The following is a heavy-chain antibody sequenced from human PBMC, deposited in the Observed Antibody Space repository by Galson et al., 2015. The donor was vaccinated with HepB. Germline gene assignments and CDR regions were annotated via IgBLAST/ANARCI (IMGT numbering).Heavy chain of an antibody. CDR2: ISYDGSNK. D-gene: IGHD3-9*01. V-gene: IGHV3-30*18. J-gene: IGHJ3*02. Sequence: SLRLSCAASGFTFSSYGMHWVRQAPGKGLEWVAVISYDGSNKYYADSVKGRFTISRDNSKNTLYLQMNSLRAEDTAVYYCAKGPDYYDILTGYSMNAFDIWGQGTMVTVSS. CDR1: GFTFSSYG. CDR3: AKGPDYYDILTGYSMNAFDI.